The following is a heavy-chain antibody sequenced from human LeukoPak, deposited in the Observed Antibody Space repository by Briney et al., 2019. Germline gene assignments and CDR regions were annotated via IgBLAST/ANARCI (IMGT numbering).Heavy chain of an antibody. Sequence: SVKVSCKASGGTFNSYAISWVRQAPGQGLEWMGGIIPIFRTTNYAQKFKGRVTITADKSTSTAYMELSTLTSEDTAVYYCARGYSDNDNLYHYYLDVWGKGTTVTVSS. J-gene: IGHJ6*03. CDR1: GGTFNSYA. D-gene: IGHD5-12*01. V-gene: IGHV1-69*06. CDR3: ARGYSDNDNLYHYYLDV. CDR2: IIPIFRTT.